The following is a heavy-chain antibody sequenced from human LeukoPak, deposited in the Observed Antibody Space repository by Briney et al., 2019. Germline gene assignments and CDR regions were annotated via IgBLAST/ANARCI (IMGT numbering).Heavy chain of an antibody. Sequence: GGSLRLSCAASGFTFSSYEMIWVRQAPGKGLEWVSYISSSGRTIFYADSVKGRFTVSRDNAKNSLYLQMNSLRAEDTAVYYCARVVTIFGVVLYYVMDVWGQGTTVTVSS. J-gene: IGHJ6*02. CDR1: GFTFSSYE. V-gene: IGHV3-48*03. CDR3: ARVVTIFGVVLYYVMDV. CDR2: ISSSGRTI. D-gene: IGHD3-3*01.